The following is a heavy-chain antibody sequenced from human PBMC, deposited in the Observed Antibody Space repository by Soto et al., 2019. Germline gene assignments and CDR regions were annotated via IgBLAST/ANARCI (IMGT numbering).Heavy chain of an antibody. V-gene: IGHV4-31*03. J-gene: IGHJ6*02. CDR1: GGSISSGGYY. CDR2: NYYSGIT. Sequence: SETLSLTCTVSGGSISSGGYYWTWIRQHPGKGLEWIGYNYYSGITYYNPSLKSRVTISLDTSKNQFSLKLSSVTAADTAVYYCARGSSIAGLYYGMDVWGQGXTVTVSS. D-gene: IGHD6-6*01. CDR3: ARGSSIAGLYYGMDV.